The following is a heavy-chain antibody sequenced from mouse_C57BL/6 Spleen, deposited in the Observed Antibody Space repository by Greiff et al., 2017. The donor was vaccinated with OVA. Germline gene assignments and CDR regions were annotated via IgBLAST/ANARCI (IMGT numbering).Heavy chain of an antibody. CDR1: GYSITSGYY. Sequence: EVQVVESGPGLVKPSQSLSLTCSVTGYSITSGYYWNWIRQFPGNKLEWMGYISYDGSNNYNPSLKNRISITRDTSKNQFFLKLNSVTTEDTATYYCARICDGYYWYFDVWGTGTTVTVSS. CDR3: ARICDGYYWYFDV. J-gene: IGHJ1*03. V-gene: IGHV3-6*01. CDR2: ISYDGSN. D-gene: IGHD2-3*01.